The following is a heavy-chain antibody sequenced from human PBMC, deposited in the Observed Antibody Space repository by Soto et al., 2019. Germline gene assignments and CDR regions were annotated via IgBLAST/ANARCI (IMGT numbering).Heavy chain of an antibody. D-gene: IGHD6-19*01. CDR3: ALIAITGTSIDY. J-gene: IGHJ4*02. CDR1: GFTFSDHY. Sequence: EVQLVASGEGLVQPGGSLRLSCAASGFTFSDHYMDWVRQSPGKGLEWVGRIRNKGNSYTTEYAASVKGRFTISRDDSKDSLYLQMNSVKTEDTAVDYCALIAITGTSIDYWGQGTLVTVSS. V-gene: IGHV3-72*01. CDR2: IRNKGNSYTT.